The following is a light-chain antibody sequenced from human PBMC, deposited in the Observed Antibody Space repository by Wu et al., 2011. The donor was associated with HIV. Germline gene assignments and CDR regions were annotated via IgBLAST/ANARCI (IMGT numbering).Light chain of an antibody. V-gene: IGKV3-11*01. Sequence: ATLSCRASQSVSHLLSLGTNTSLARLPRLLIFDASNRATGIPARFTGSGSGTDFTLTISSLEPDDFAVYYCQQRNNWPLTFGQGTRLEIK. CDR1: QSVSHL. J-gene: IGKJ5*01. CDR3: QQRNNWPLT. CDR2: DAS.